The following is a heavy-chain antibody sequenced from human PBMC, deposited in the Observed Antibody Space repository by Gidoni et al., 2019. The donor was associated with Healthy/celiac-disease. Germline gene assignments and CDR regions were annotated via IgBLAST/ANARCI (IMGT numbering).Heavy chain of an antibody. CDR3: ARMGGGSRGGYYYYYGMDV. Sequence: EVQLVESGGGLVQPGGSLRLSCAASGFPFSSYVMHWVRQPTGKGLEWVSAICTSGDTYYPGSGKGRFTISRENAKNSLYLQMNSLRAGDTAVYYCARMGGGSRGGYYYYYGMDVWGQGTTVTVSS. CDR2: ICTSGDT. D-gene: IGHD3-10*01. CDR1: GFPFSSYV. V-gene: IGHV3-13*01. J-gene: IGHJ6*02.